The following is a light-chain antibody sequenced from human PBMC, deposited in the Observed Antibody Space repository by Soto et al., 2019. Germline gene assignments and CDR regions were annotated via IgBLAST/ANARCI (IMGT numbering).Light chain of an antibody. CDR3: SSYAGSNNLYV. CDR1: SSDVGGYNS. CDR2: EVS. V-gene: IGLV2-8*01. Sequence: QSVVTQPPSAAGSPGQSVTISCTGTSSDVGGYNSVSWYQQHPGKAPKLMIYEVSKRPSGVPDRFSGSKSGNTASLTVSGLQAEDEADYYCSSYAGSNNLYVFGTGTKVTVL. J-gene: IGLJ1*01.